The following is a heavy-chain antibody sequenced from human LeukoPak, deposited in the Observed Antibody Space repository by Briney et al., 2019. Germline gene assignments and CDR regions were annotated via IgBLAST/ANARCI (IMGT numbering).Heavy chain of an antibody. CDR3: ARLANYVPVY. CDR1: GYSISSNYS. J-gene: IGHJ4*02. Sequence: SETLSLACTVSGYSISSNYSWGWIRQPPGKGLEWIGSVHHSGRTYYNPSLKSRLTISINTSKKQFSLKVSSVTSADTAVYYCARLANYVPVYWGQGTLVTVSS. V-gene: IGHV4-38-2*02. D-gene: IGHD4/OR15-4a*01. CDR2: VHHSGRT.